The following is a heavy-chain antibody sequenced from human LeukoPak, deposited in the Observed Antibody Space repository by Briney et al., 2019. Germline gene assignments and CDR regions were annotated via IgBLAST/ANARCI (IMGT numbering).Heavy chain of an antibody. CDR3: ARRAAMAGGAGRYGTNWFDP. J-gene: IGHJ5*02. Sequence: GASVKVSCKASGYTFTSYGITWVRQAPGQGLEWMGLISAYNGNTNYAQKLQGRVTITADESTSTAYMELSSLRSEDTAVYYCARRAAMAGGAGRYGTNWFDPWGQGTLVTVSS. CDR2: ISAYNGNT. D-gene: IGHD5-18*01. V-gene: IGHV1-18*01. CDR1: GYTFTSYG.